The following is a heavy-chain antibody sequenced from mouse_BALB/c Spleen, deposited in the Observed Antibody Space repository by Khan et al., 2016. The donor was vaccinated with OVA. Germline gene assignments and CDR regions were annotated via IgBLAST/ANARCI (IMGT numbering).Heavy chain of an antibody. V-gene: IGHV1S81*02. D-gene: IGHD2-2*01. CDR2: INPSDGDT. CDR3: TRSVYGSFAY. J-gene: IGHJ3*01. Sequence: QVQLQQSGAELVKPGASVKLSCKASGYTFTSYYMYWVKQRPGQGLEWIGEINPSDGDTNFNEKFKSKATLTVDKSSNTAYMQLSSLASEDSAVYYCTRSVYGSFAYWGQGTLVTVSA. CDR1: GYTFTSYY.